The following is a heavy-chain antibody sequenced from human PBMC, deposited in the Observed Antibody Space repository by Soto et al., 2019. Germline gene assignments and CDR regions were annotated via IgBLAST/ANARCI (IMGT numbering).Heavy chain of an antibody. Sequence: SETLSLTCAVSGFSINNAYYWGWIRQPPGKGLDWIGTVYHGVTAFYNPSLKSRASISVDSSKNQFSLNLTSVTAADTAVYYCAKWFDSGGYATPLWGQGALVTVSS. V-gene: IGHV4-38-2*01. CDR3: AKWFDSGGYATPL. J-gene: IGHJ4*02. D-gene: IGHD3-22*01. CDR1: GFSINNAYY. CDR2: VYHGVTA.